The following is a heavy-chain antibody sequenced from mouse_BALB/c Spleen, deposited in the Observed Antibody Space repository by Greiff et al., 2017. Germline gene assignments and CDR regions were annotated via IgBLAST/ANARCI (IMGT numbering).Heavy chain of an antibody. D-gene: IGHD1-1*01. CDR1: GFNIKDTY. CDR3: AIHYYASSYYYYAIDY. Sequence: VQLQQSGAELVKPGASVKLSCTASGFNIKDTYMHWVKQRPEQGLEWIGRIDPANGNTKYDPKFQGKATITADTSSNTAYLQLSSLTSEDTAFYYFAIHYYASSYYYYAIDYWGQGTSVTVSS. J-gene: IGHJ4*01. V-gene: IGHV14-3*02. CDR2: IDPANGNT.